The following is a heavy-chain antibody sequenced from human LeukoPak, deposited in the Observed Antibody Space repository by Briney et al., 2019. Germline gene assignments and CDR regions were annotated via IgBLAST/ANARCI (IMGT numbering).Heavy chain of an antibody. V-gene: IGHV3-7*01. CDR2: TNEHETEK. Sequence: GGSLRLSCEVSGFSFSTYWMSWVRQAPGRGLEWVGQTNEHETEKYYGDAVRGRFTIYRDNAKNSLYLQMNSLRPEDTAVYYCARDSRGTTFDYWGQGTLVTVSS. D-gene: IGHD3-16*01. J-gene: IGHJ4*02. CDR3: ARDSRGTTFDY. CDR1: GFSFSTYW.